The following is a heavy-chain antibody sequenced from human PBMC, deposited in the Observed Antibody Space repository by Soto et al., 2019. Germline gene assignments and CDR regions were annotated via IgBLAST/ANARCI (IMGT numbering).Heavy chain of an antibody. Sequence: QVQLVESGGGVVQPGRSLRLSCAASGFTFSSYAMHWVRQAPGKGLEWVAVISYDGSNKYYADSMKARFTISRDNSKNTLYLQMNSLRAEDTAVYYCASDGPTVTTNYFDYWGQGTLVTVSS. CDR2: ISYDGSNK. CDR1: GFTFSSYA. D-gene: IGHD4-17*01. CDR3: ASDGPTVTTNYFDY. V-gene: IGHV3-30-3*01. J-gene: IGHJ4*02.